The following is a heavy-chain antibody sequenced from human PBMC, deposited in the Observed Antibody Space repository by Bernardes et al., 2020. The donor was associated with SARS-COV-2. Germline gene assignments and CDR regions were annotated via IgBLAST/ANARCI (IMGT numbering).Heavy chain of an antibody. V-gene: IGHV3-72*01. CDR1: GFTFSDHS. Sequence: GGSLRLSRAASGFTFSDHSMDWVRQAPGKGLEWVGRIKNKANSYKTHYAASVKGRFTISRDDSKNGLYLQMNSLKTEDTALYYCTRPATASTSADNWGQGTMVTVSS. CDR3: TRPATASTSADN. J-gene: IGHJ4*02. CDR2: IKNKANSYKT.